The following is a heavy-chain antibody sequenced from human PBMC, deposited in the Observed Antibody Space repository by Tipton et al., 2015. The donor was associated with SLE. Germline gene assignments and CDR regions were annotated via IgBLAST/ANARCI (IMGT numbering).Heavy chain of an antibody. CDR3: AREKRGAFDI. CDR1: GGSVSSGSYY. Sequence: TLSLTCTVSGGSVSSGSYYWSWIRQPPGKGLEWIGYIYYSGSTNYNPSLKSRVTISVDTSKNQFSLKLNSVTAADTAMYYCAREKRGAFDIWGQGTMVTVSS. V-gene: IGHV4-61*01. J-gene: IGHJ3*02. CDR2: IYYSGST.